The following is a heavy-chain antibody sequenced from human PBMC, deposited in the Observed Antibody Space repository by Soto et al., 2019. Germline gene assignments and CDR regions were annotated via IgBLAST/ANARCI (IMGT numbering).Heavy chain of an antibody. CDR2: ISNDGSIT. CDR1: GFIFSNYW. CDR3: AKDLTWNQADY. Sequence: GGSLRPSREASGFIFSNYWMHWVRQTPGTGLVWVSRISNDGSITNYADSVKGRFTISRDNAKNTLYLQMNSLRAEDTAVYYCAKDLTWNQADYWGQGALVTVSS. V-gene: IGHV3-74*01. D-gene: IGHD1-1*01. J-gene: IGHJ4*02.